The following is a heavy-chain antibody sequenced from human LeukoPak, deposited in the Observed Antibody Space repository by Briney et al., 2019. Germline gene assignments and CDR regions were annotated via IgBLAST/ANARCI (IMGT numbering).Heavy chain of an antibody. CDR1: GGTFSSYA. D-gene: IGHD2-2*02. J-gene: IGHJ5*02. CDR3: ARGSLGYCSSTSCYTGFNWFDP. CDR2: IIPIFGTA. V-gene: IGHV1-69*13. Sequence: ASVKVSCKASGGTFSSYAISWVRQAPGQGLEWMGGIIPIFGTANYAQKFQGRVTITADESTSTAYMELSSLRSEDTAVYYCARGSLGYCSSTSCYTGFNWFDPWGQGTLVTVSS.